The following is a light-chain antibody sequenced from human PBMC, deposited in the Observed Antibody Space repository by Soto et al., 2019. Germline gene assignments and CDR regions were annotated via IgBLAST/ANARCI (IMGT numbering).Light chain of an antibody. CDR3: QQSYSTLLT. J-gene: IGKJ4*01. Sequence: DIQMTQSPSSLSSSVGDRVTITCRASQSISSYLNWYQQKPGKAPKLLIYAASSLQSGVPSRFSSSGSGTGFTLTISSLQPEDFATYHCQQSYSTLLTFGGGTKVEIK. V-gene: IGKV1-39*01. CDR2: AAS. CDR1: QSISSY.